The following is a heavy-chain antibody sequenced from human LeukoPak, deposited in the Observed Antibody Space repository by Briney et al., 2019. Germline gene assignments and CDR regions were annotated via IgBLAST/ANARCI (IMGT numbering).Heavy chain of an antibody. V-gene: IGHV3-23*01. D-gene: IGHD6-13*01. CDR3: AKSLGNRQQLVYYYGMDV. CDR1: GFTFSSYA. Sequence: PGGSLRLSCAASGFTFSSYAMSWVRQAPGKGLEWVSAISGSGGSTYYADSVKGRFTISRDNAKNSLYLQMNSLRAEDTALYYCAKSLGNRQQLVYYYGMDVWGQGTTVTVSS. J-gene: IGHJ6*02. CDR2: ISGSGGST.